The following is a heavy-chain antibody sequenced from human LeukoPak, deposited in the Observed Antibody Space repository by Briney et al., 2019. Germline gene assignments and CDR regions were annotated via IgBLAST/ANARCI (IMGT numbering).Heavy chain of an antibody. J-gene: IGHJ4*02. CDR2: ISSSGSTI. V-gene: IGHV3-48*03. Sequence: GGSLRLSCAASGFTFSSYEMNWVRQAPGKGLEWVSYISSSGSTIYYADSVKGRFTISRDNAKNSLYLQMNSLRAENTAVYYCARSIAAGRGYWGQGTLVTVSS. CDR3: ARSIAAGRGY. CDR1: GFTFSSYE. D-gene: IGHD6-13*01.